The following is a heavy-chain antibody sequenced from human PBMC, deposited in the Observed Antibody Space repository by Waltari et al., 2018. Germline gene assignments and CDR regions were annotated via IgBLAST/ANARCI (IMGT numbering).Heavy chain of an antibody. CDR1: GGTFSSYA. Sequence: QVQLVQSGAEVKKPGSSVKVSCKASGGTFSSYAISWVRQAPGQGLEWMGRIIPICGTAKYEQKFQGRVTITADESTSTAYMELSSLRSEDTAVYYCAREDYYDSSGFGSFDYWGQGTLVTVSS. V-gene: IGHV1-69*15. CDR3: AREDYYDSSGFGSFDY. D-gene: IGHD3-22*01. J-gene: IGHJ4*02. CDR2: IIPICGTA.